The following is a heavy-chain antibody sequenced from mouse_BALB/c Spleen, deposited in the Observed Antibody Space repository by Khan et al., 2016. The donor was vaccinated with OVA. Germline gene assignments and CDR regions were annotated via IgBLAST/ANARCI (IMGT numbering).Heavy chain of an antibody. D-gene: IGHD2-14*01. CDR1: GYTFTTYT. CDR3: AREGAYYRSDGWFAY. V-gene: IGHV1-4*01. J-gene: IGHJ3*01. Sequence: VQLQQSGTELARPGASVKMSCKASGYTFTTYTMHWVKQRPGQGLEWIGYISPSSGYTNYNQKFKDKATLTADTSSITAYIQLRSLTSEDSAVYYCAREGAYYRSDGWFAYWGQGTLVTVSA. CDR2: ISPSSGYT.